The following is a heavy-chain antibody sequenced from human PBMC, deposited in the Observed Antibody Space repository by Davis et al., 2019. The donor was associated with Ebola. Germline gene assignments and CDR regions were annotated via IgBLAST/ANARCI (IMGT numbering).Heavy chain of an antibody. Sequence: PGGSLRLSCAASGFIFSNFWMSWVRQAPGKGLEWVANIKRGDTYYVDSVRGRFTISRDDAKNSLYLQMNSLRVEDTAVYYCASLDTAMVTSDDFWGQGTLVTVSS. CDR3: ASLDTAMVTSDDF. V-gene: IGHV3-7*01. CDR1: GFIFSNFW. D-gene: IGHD5-18*01. CDR2: IKRGDT. J-gene: IGHJ4*02.